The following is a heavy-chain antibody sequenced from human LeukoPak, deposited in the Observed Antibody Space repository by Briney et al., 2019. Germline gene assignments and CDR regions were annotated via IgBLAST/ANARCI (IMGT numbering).Heavy chain of an antibody. V-gene: IGHV3-23*01. CDR1: GFTFSSYA. CDR3: AKYYSGSGGFRHHFDY. Sequence: PGGSLRLSCAASGFTFSSYAMTWVRQAPGKGLEWVSGITGGGGITYYADSVKGRFTIPRDNSKNTLYLQMNSLRAEDTAVYYCAKYYSGSGGFRHHFDYWGQGTLVTVSS. D-gene: IGHD3-10*01. J-gene: IGHJ4*02. CDR2: ITGGGGIT.